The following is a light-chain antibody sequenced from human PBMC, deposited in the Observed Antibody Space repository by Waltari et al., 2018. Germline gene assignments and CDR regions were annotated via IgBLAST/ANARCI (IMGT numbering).Light chain of an antibody. CDR2: DKN. V-gene: IGLV3-19*01. J-gene: IGLJ2*01. CDR3: HSRDASGVGGA. Sequence: TQDPPVSVPLGQTVSLTCQGDRLRSYYASRYQQRPGQAPILVMYDKNSRPSGVPARFSASSSDNTASLTITGAQAEDEAYYYCHSRDASGVGGAFGGGTKLTVL. CDR1: RLRSYY.